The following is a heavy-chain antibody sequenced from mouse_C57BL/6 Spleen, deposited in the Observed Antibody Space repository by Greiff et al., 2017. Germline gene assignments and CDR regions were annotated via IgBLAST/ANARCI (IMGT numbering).Heavy chain of an antibody. CDR3: ARSGDYGSYWYFDV. CDR2: INPNNGGT. CDR1: GYTFTDYN. J-gene: IGHJ1*03. Sequence: VQLQQSGPELVKPGASVKMSCKASGYTFTDYNMHWVKQSHGKSLEWIGYINPNNGGTSYNQKFKGKATLTVNKSSSTAYMELRSLTSEDSAVYYCARSGDYGSYWYFDVWGTGTTVTVSS. D-gene: IGHD2-4*01. V-gene: IGHV1-22*01.